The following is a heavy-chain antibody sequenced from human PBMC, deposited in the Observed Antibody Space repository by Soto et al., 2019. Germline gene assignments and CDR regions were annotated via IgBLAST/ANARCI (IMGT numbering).Heavy chain of an antibody. CDR1: GFTFSSYD. CDR3: AREGRGSSFDY. D-gene: IGHD6-6*01. J-gene: IGHJ4*02. CDR2: IGTAGDT. V-gene: IGHV3-13*01. Sequence: GGSLRLSCAASGFTFSSYDMHWVRQATGKGLEWVSAIGTAGDTYYPGSVKVRFTISRENAKNSLYLQMNSLRAGDTAVYYCAREGRGSSFDYWGQGTLVTVSS.